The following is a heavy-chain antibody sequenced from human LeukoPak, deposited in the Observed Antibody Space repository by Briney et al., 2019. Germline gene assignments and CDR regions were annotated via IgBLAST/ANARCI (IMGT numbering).Heavy chain of an antibody. CDR2: IYYSGST. D-gene: IGHD2-15*01. V-gene: IGHV4-39*07. CDR3: ARAARHIVVDWFDP. CDR1: GGSISSSSYY. Sequence: SETLPLTCTVSGGSISSSSYYWGWIRQPPGKGLEWIGSIYYSGSTYYNPSLKSRVTISVDTSKNQFSLKLSSVTAADTAVYYCARAARHIVVDWFDPWGQGTLVTVSS. J-gene: IGHJ5*02.